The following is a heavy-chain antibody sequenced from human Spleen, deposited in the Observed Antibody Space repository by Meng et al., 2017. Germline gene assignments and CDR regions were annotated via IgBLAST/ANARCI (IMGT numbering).Heavy chain of an antibody. D-gene: IGHD3-10*01. CDR3: AGGGSLPMVLSY. V-gene: IGHV4-39*07. J-gene: IGHJ4*02. CDR1: GGSISTSGYY. CDR2: INDSGTT. Sequence: QPQLQESGPGLVKPSEALSLTCSVSGGSISTSGYYWSWIRQSPVKGLEWIGEINDSGTTKYNPSLKSRVTISLDTSKNQFSLNLSSVTAADTAVFYCAGGGSLPMVLSYWGQGSLVTVSS.